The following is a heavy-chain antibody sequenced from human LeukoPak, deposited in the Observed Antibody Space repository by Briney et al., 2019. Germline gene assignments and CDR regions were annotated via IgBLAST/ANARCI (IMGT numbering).Heavy chain of an antibody. V-gene: IGHV1-18*01. CDR1: GYTFNSYG. J-gene: IGHJ4*02. CDR3: ARQIVGATDFDY. Sequence: GASVKVSCKASGYTFNSYGISWLRQAPGQGLEWMGWISAYNGHTNYAQKFQGRVTMTTDTSTSTAYMELRSLRSDDTAVYYCARQIVGATDFDYWGQGTLVTVSS. CDR2: ISAYNGHT. D-gene: IGHD1-26*01.